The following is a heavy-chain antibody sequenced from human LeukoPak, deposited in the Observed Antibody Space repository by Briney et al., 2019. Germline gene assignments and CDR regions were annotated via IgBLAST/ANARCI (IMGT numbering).Heavy chain of an antibody. D-gene: IGHD6-19*01. V-gene: IGHV3-21*01. CDR1: GFTFSSYS. J-gene: IGHJ3*02. CDR2: ISSSSSYI. CDR3: ARDRVVPASRIAVAGTEDAFDI. Sequence: PGGSLRLSCAASGFTFSSYSMNWVRQAPGKGLEWVSSISSSSSYIYYADSVKGRFTISRDNAKNSLHLQMNSLRAEDTAVYYCARDRVVPASRIAVAGTEDAFDIWGQGTMVTVSS.